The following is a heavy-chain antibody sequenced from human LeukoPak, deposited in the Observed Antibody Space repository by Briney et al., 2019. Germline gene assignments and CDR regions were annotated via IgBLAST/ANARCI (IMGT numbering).Heavy chain of an antibody. CDR3: ASTGNYYFHY. CDR1: GFTFRTLA. V-gene: IGHV3-23*01. Sequence: PGGSLRLSCAASGFTFRTLAMNWVRQAPGKGLEWVSTISGNGRSTHYADSVKGRFTISRDNSKNTLDLQMNSLKAEDTAVYYCASTGNYYFHYWGQGTLVTVSS. D-gene: IGHD1-14*01. CDR2: ISGNGRST. J-gene: IGHJ4*02.